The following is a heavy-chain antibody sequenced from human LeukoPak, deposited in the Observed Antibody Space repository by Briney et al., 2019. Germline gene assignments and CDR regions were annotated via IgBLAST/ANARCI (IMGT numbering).Heavy chain of an antibody. CDR3: ARGLSGQWLDPRGSYNWFDP. J-gene: IGHJ5*02. CDR1: GYTFTSYG. CDR2: ISAYNGNT. Sequence: ASVKVSCKASGYTFTSYGISWVRQAPGQGLEWMGWISAYNGNTNYAQKLQGRVTMTTDTSTSTAYMELRSLRSDDTAVYYCARGLSGQWLDPRGSYNWFDPWGQGTLVTVSS. V-gene: IGHV1-18*04. D-gene: IGHD6-19*01.